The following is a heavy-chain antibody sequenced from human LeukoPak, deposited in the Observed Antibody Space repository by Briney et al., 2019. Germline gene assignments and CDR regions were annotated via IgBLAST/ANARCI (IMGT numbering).Heavy chain of an antibody. CDR3: ARVYEAHYDILTGYSYYFDY. CDR2: IIPILGIA. D-gene: IGHD3-9*01. V-gene: IGHV1-69*04. J-gene: IGHJ4*02. CDR1: GGTFSSYA. Sequence: SVKVSCKASGGTFSSYAISWVRQAPGQGLEWMGRIIPILGIANYAQKFQGRVTITADKSTSTAYMELSSLRSEDTAVYYCARVYEAHYDILTGYSYYFDYWGQGTLVTVSS.